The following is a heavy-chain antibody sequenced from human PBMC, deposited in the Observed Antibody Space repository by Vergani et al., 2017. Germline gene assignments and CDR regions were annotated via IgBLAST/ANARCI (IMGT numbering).Heavy chain of an antibody. V-gene: IGHV3-30*18. D-gene: IGHD6-13*01. J-gene: IGHJ4*02. Sequence: QVQLVESGGGVVQPGRSLRLSCAASGFTFSSYCMHWVRQAPGKGLEWVAVISYDGSNKYYADSVKGRFTLSRDNSKNTLYLQMNSLRAEDTAVYYCAKRCSSWYLDYWGQGTLVTVSS. CDR3: AKRCSSWYLDY. CDR1: GFTFSSYC. CDR2: ISYDGSNK.